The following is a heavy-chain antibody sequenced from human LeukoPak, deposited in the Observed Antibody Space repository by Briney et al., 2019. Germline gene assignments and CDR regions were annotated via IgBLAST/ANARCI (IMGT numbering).Heavy chain of an antibody. Sequence: PSETLSLTCAVYGGSFSSYYWSWIRQPPGKGLEWIGEINHSGGTNYNPSLKSRVTISVDTSKNQFSLKLSSVTAADTAVYYCARGCIAARPDWVENYYYYMDVWGKGTTVTVSS. CDR3: ARGCIAARPDWVENYYYYMDV. D-gene: IGHD6-6*01. CDR1: GGSFSSYY. V-gene: IGHV4-34*01. CDR2: INHSGGT. J-gene: IGHJ6*03.